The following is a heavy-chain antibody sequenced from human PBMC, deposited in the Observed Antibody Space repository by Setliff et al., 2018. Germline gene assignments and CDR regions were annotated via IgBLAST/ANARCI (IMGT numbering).Heavy chain of an antibody. CDR2: FDPEDGER. Sequence: ASVKVSCKVSGSTVTESSMHWVRQAPGKGLEWMGGFDPEDGERIYAQHFQGRLTMTEDTSTDTAYMELRSLRSDDTAVYYCARHHAQYYSDSSGYYYEDWYFDLWGRGTLVTAPQ. D-gene: IGHD3-22*01. V-gene: IGHV1-24*01. J-gene: IGHJ2*01. CDR1: GSTVTESS. CDR3: ARHHAQYYSDSSGYYYEDWYFDL.